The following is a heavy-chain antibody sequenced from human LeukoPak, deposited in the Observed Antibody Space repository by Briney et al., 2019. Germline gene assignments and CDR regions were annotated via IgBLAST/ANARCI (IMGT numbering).Heavy chain of an antibody. V-gene: IGHV3-74*01. CDR1: GLAFSAYK. D-gene: IGHD2-15*01. Sequence: QTGGSLRLSCAASGLAFSAYKMHWVRQAPRKGLVWVSRISTDGYTTDYADFVQGRFTASRDNTKNTWSLEMNSLRAEDTAVYYCVVGGSPGYWGQGTPVTVSS. CDR2: ISTDGYTT. CDR3: VVGGSPGY. J-gene: IGHJ4*02.